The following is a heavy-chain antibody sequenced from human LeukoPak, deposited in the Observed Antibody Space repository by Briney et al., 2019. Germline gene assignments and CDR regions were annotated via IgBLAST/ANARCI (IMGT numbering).Heavy chain of an antibody. CDR1: GFSLSTSGVG. CDR2: IYWNDDK. V-gene: IGHV2-5*01. D-gene: IGHD2-2*01. CDR3: ARDCSSTSCSGIDY. Sequence: SGPTLVKPTQTLTLTCTFSGFSLSTSGVGVGWIRQPPGKALEWLALIYWNDDKRYSPSLKSRLTITKDTSKNQVVLTMTNMDPVDTATYYCARDCSSTSCSGIDYWGQGTLVTVSS. J-gene: IGHJ4*02.